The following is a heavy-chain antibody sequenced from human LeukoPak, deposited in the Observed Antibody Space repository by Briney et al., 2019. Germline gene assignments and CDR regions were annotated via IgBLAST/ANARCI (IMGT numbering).Heavy chain of an antibody. D-gene: IGHD1-14*01. CDR2: ISGSGGST. CDR3: AKAPGGNAAFDI. Sequence: GGSLRLSCAASGFTVSSNYMSWVRQAPGKGLEWVSGISGSGGSTYYADSVKGRFTISRDNSKNTLYLQMNSLRAEDTALYYCAKAPGGNAAFDIWGQGTMVTVSS. CDR1: GFTVSSNY. J-gene: IGHJ3*02. V-gene: IGHV3-23*01.